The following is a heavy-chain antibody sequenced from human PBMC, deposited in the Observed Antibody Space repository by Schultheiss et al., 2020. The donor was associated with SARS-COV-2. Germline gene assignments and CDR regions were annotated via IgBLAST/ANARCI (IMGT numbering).Heavy chain of an antibody. D-gene: IGHD3-16*02. V-gene: IGHV1-69*04. CDR2: IIPILGIA. J-gene: IGHJ6*03. CDR3: AKDSGLSSYYYYFYMDV. Sequence: SVKVSSKASGGTFSSYTISWVRQAPGQGLEWMGRIIPILGIANYAQKFQGRVTITADKSTSTAYMELSSLRSEDTAVYYCAKDSGLSSYYYYFYMDVWGKGTTVTVSS. CDR1: GGTFSSYT.